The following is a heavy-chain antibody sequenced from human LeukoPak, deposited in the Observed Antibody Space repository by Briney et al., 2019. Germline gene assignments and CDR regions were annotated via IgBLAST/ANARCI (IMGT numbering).Heavy chain of an antibody. CDR2: IYTGGDT. CDR3: AKSHESGDYRSPNYYYYMDV. J-gene: IGHJ6*03. D-gene: IGHD4-17*01. Sequence: GGSLRLSCAASGFTVSSKYMSWVRQAPGKGLEWVSVIYTGGDTYYADSVKGRFTISRDNSKNTMYLQMNSLRGEDTAVYYCAKSHESGDYRSPNYYYYMDVWGKGTTVTVSS. V-gene: IGHV3-53*05. CDR1: GFTVSSKY.